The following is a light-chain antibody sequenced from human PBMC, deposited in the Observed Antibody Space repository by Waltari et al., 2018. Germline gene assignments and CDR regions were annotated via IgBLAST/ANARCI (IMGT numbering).Light chain of an antibody. V-gene: IGLV2-14*01. CDR3: SSYTRVSASVV. J-gene: IGLJ2*01. CDR1: SSDIGGYNY. CDR2: DAI. Sequence: QSALTQPASVSGSPGQSIPISCTGTSSDIGGYNYASWYQLHPGRATKPIIYDAIKRPSVVSCRFSGSPSGNTASLTIAWLQAEDEADYYCSSYTRVSASVVFGGGTKLTVL.